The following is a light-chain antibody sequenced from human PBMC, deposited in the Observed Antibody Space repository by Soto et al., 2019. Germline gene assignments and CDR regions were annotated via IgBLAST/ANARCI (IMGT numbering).Light chain of an antibody. V-gene: IGKV3-11*01. CDR3: QQRSNWPLIT. Sequence: EIVLTQSPATLSLSPGDSATLSCRASQSIRSYLAWYQQKRGQAPRLLIYDASSRATGIPARFSGSGSGTDFTLTISSLEPEDFAVYYCQQRSNWPLITFGQGTRLEIK. CDR2: DAS. J-gene: IGKJ5*01. CDR1: QSIRSY.